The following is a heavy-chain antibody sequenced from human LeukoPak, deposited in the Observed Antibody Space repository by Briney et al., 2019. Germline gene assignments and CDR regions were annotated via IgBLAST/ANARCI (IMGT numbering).Heavy chain of an antibody. V-gene: IGHV4-59*01. CDR1: GGSISSYY. J-gene: IGHJ6*03. Sequence: SETLSLTCTVSGGSISSYYWSWIRQPPGKGLEWIGFIYYSGSTNYNPSLKSRVTMSVDTSKNQFSLKLSSVTAADTAVYYCARVPLEGYYYYYYMDVWGKGTTVTVSS. CDR2: IYYSGST. CDR3: ARVPLEGYYYYYYMDV.